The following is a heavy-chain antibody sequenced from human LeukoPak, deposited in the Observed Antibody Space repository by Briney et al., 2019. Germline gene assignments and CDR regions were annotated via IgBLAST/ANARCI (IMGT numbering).Heavy chain of an antibody. CDR2: INPNSGGT. Sequence: GASVKVSCKASGYTFTGYYMHWVGQAPGQGLEWMGWINPNSGGTNYAQKFQGRVTMTRDTSISTAYMELSRLRSDDTAVYYCARDFVGYSYGVDYWGQGTLVTVSS. D-gene: IGHD5-18*01. CDR3: ARDFVGYSYGVDY. V-gene: IGHV1-2*02. J-gene: IGHJ4*02. CDR1: GYTFTGYY.